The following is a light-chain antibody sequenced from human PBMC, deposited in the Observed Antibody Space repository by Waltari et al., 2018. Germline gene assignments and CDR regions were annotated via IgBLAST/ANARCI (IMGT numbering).Light chain of an antibody. CDR2: KAS. Sequence: IQVTQSPSTLSASVGDRVNITCRTSESVNRHLAWYQQKPGRAHNLLIYKASTLETGAPSKFSGSGSGTEFSLTITNLQRDDFATYFCQHYDSYQYAFGPGTKLEIK. CDR3: QHYDSYQYA. J-gene: IGKJ2*01. CDR1: ESVNRH. V-gene: IGKV1-5*03.